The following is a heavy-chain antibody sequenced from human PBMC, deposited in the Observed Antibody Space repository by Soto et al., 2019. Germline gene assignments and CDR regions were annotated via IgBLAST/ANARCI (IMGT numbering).Heavy chain of an antibody. J-gene: IGHJ6*02. CDR1: GYTFTSYD. V-gene: IGHV1-8*01. Sequence: GASVKVSCKASGYTFTSYDINWVRQATGQGLEWMGWMNPNSGNTGYAQKFQGRVTMTRNTSISTAYMELSSLRSEDTAVYYCARSSVGRDYDFWSGYYTSLGGYYCGMDVWGQGTTVTVSS. CDR2: MNPNSGNT. CDR3: ARSSVGRDYDFWSGYYTSLGGYYCGMDV. D-gene: IGHD3-3*01.